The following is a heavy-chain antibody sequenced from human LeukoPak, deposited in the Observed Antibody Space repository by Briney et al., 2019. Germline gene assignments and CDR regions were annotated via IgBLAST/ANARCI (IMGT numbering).Heavy chain of an antibody. Sequence: SVKVSCKASGGTFSSYAISWVRQAPGQGLEWMGGIIPIFGTANYAQKFQGRVTITADKSTSTAYMELSSLRSEDTAVYYCARQRRRATVTTLTSSVDYGMDVWGKGTTVTVSS. V-gene: IGHV1-69*06. J-gene: IGHJ6*04. D-gene: IGHD4-17*01. CDR3: ARQRRRATVTTLTSSVDYGMDV. CDR2: IIPIFGTA. CDR1: GGTFSSYA.